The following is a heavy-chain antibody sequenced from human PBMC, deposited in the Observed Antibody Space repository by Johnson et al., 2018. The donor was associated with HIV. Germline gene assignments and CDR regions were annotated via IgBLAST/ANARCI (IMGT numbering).Heavy chain of an antibody. CDR2: ISYDGSNK. CDR1: GFTFSSYA. CDR3: ARGKYCTNGVCYTKGAFDI. V-gene: IGHV3-30-3*01. D-gene: IGHD2-8*01. J-gene: IGHJ3*02. Sequence: QVQLVESGGGVVQPGRSLRLSCAASGFTFSSYAMHWVRQAPGKGLEWVAVISYDGSNKYYADSVKGRFTISRDNSKKTLYLQMNSLRGEDTALYYCARGKYCTNGVCYTKGAFDIWGQGTVVTVA.